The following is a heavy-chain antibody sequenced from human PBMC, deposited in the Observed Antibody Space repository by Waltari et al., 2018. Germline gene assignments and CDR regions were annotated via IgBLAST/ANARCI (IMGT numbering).Heavy chain of an antibody. V-gene: IGHV4-38-2*02. CDR1: GYSISSGYF. D-gene: IGHD3-3*01. CDR3: ARDRRHTIFGVVSLFDY. Sequence: QVQLQESGPGLVKPSETLSLTCAVSGYSISSGYFWGWIRQPPGKGLEWIGSVYHTGSTYYNPSLKSRVTISVDMSKNQLSLELTSVTAADTAVYYCARDRRHTIFGVVSLFDYWGQGALVTVSS. J-gene: IGHJ4*02. CDR2: VYHTGST.